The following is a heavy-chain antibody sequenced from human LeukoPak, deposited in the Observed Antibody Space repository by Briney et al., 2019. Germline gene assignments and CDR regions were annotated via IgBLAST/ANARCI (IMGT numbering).Heavy chain of an antibody. CDR3: VKDRTGTYTLDY. J-gene: IGHJ4*02. CDR1: GFTFSSYT. CDR2: ISDDGSRQ. D-gene: IGHD3-10*01. V-gene: IGHV3-30-3*01. Sequence: GGSLRLSCAGSGFTFSSYTMNWGRQAPGKGLEWVAFISDDGSRQHYADSVKGRFTISRDNSKNTLNLQMNSLRAEDTAVYYCVKDRTGTYTLDYWGQGTLVTVSS.